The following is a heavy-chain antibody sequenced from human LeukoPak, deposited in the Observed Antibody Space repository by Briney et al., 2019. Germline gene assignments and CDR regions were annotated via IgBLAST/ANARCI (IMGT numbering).Heavy chain of an antibody. Sequence: SETLSLTCTVSGGSISSGGYYWSWIRQPPGKGLEWIGYIYHSGSTYYNPSLKSRVTISVDTSKSQFSLKLSSVTAADTAVYYCARSQPDVLWFGELYYFDYWGQGTLVTVSS. CDR1: GGSISSGGYY. CDR2: IYHSGST. CDR3: ARSQPDVLWFGELYYFDY. J-gene: IGHJ4*02. V-gene: IGHV4-30-2*01. D-gene: IGHD3-10*01.